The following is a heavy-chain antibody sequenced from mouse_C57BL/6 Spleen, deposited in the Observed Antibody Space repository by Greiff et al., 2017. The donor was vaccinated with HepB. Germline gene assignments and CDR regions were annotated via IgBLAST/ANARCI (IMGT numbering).Heavy chain of an antibody. J-gene: IGHJ4*01. D-gene: IGHD2-3*01. V-gene: IGHV1-81*01. CDR1: GYTFTSYG. CDR2: IYPRSGNT. Sequence: VQLQESGAELARPGASVKLSCKASGYTFTSYGISWVKQRTGQGLEWIGEIYPRSGNTYYNEKFKGKATLTADKSSSTAYMELRSLTSEDSAVYFCARFEDDGYLDYWGQGTSVTVSS. CDR3: ARFEDDGYLDY.